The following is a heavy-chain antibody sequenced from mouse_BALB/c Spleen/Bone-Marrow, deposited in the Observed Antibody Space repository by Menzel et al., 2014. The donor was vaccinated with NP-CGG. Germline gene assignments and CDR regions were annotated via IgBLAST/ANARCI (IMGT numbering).Heavy chain of an antibody. D-gene: IGHD2-1*01. CDR1: GFTFSSYG. CDR3: VRRVYYPYYFDY. J-gene: IGHJ2*01. V-gene: IGHV5-6-3*01. CDR2: INSNGGST. Sequence: EVKLMESGGGLVQPGGSLKLSCAASGFTFSSYGMSWVRQTPDKRLELVATINSNGGSTYYPDSVKGRFTISRDNAKNTLYLQMSSLKSEDTAMYYCVRRVYYPYYFDYWGQGTTLTVSS.